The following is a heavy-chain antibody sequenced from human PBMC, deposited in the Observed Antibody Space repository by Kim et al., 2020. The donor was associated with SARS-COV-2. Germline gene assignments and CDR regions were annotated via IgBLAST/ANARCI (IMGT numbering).Heavy chain of an antibody. D-gene: IGHD3-22*01. CDR2: IIPILGIA. CDR3: ARDPDYYDSSGYPLGY. J-gene: IGHJ4*02. Sequence: SVKVSCKASGGTFSSYTISWVRQAPGQGLEWMGRIIPILGIANYAQKFQGRVTITADKSTSTAYMELSSLRSEDTAVYYCARDPDYYDSSGYPLGYWGQGTLVTVSS. CDR1: GGTFSSYT. V-gene: IGHV1-69*04.